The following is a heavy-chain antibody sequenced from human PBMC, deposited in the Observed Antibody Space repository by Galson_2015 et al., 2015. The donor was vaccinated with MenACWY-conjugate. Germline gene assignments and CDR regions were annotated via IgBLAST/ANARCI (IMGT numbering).Heavy chain of an antibody. J-gene: IGHJ6*02. Sequence: SLRLSCAASGFTFSSYWMSWVRQAPGKGLEWVANIKQDGSEKYYVDSVKGRFTISRDNAKNSLYLQMNSLRAEDTAVYYCAREPIEYSSSAYYYYYGMDVWGQGTTVTVSS. CDR1: GFTFSSYW. V-gene: IGHV3-7*03. CDR2: IKQDGSEK. CDR3: AREPIEYSSSAYYYYYGMDV. D-gene: IGHD6-6*01.